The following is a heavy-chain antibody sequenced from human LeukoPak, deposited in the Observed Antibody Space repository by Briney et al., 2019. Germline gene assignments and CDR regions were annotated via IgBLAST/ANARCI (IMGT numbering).Heavy chain of an antibody. CDR2: TYYRSKWYN. CDR3: ARDLEDRAVAGGNEYYYGMDV. D-gene: IGHD6-19*01. V-gene: IGHV6-1*01. Sequence: SQTLSLTCAISGDSVSSNSAAWNWIRQSPSRGLEWLGRTYYRSKWYNDYAVSVKSRITINPDTSKNQFSLQLNSVTPEDTAVYYCARDLEDRAVAGGNEYYYGMDVWGQGTTVTVSS. CDR1: GDSVSSNSAA. J-gene: IGHJ6*02.